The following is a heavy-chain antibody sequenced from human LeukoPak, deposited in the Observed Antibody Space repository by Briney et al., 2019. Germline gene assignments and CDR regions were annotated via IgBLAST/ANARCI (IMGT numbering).Heavy chain of an antibody. J-gene: IGHJ6*03. Sequence: SETLSLPCAVSGGSISSSNWWSWIRQPPGKGLEWIGEIYHSGSTNYNPSLKSRVTISVDKSKNQFSLKLSSVTAADTAVYYCAIRYYYYYMDVWGKGTTVTVSS. V-gene: IGHV4-4*02. CDR1: GGSISSSNW. CDR3: AIRYYYYYMDV. CDR2: IYHSGST.